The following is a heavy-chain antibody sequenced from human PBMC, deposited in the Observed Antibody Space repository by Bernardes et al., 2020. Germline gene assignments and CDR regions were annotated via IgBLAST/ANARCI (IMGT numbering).Heavy chain of an antibody. CDR3: ARGGGSVVVVPAAKGGPGGFDY. J-gene: IGHJ4*02. CDR1: GGSISSYY. V-gene: IGHV4-59*01. Sequence: ETLSLTCTVSGGSISSYYWSWIRQPPGKGLEWIGYIYYSGSTNYNPSLKSRVTISVDTSKNQFSLKLSSVTAADTAVYYCARGGGSVVVVPAAKGGPGGFDYWGQGTLVTVSS. CDR2: IYYSGST. D-gene: IGHD2-2*01.